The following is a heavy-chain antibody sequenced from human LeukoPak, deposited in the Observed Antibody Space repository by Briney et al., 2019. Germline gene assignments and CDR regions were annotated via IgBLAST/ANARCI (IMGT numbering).Heavy chain of an antibody. V-gene: IGHV3-48*03. CDR1: GFTFSSYE. CDR2: ISSSGSTI. Sequence: PGGSLRLSCAASGFTFSSYEMNWVRQAPGKGLEWVSYISSSGSTIYCADSVKGRFTISRDNAKNSLYLQMNSLRAEDTAVYYCARNGEQLTPFDYWGQGTLVTVSS. CDR3: ARNGEQLTPFDY. J-gene: IGHJ4*02. D-gene: IGHD6-13*01.